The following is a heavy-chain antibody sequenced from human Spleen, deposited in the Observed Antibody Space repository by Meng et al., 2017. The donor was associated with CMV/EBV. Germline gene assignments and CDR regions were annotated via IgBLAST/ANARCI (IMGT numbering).Heavy chain of an antibody. CDR3: ATISSGHYYVGY. D-gene: IGHD3-22*01. J-gene: IGHJ4*02. CDR2: IYYSGST. V-gene: IGHV4-31*03. CDR1: GGSISSGGYY. Sequence: TVSGGSISSGGYYWSWIRQHPGKGLEWIGYIYYSGSTYYNPSLKSRVTISVDTSKNQFSLKLSSVTAADTAVYYCATISSGHYYVGYWGQGTLVTVSS.